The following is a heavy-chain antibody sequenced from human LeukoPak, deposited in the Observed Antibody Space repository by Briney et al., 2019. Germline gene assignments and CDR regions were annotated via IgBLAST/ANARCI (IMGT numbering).Heavy chain of an antibody. CDR3: ARRRLGNYYFDY. V-gene: IGHV5-51*01. D-gene: IGHD6-19*01. CDR1: GYSFSSYW. Sequence: GESLKISCKASGYSFSSYWIGWVRHMPGKGLEWMGIIYPGDSDTRYSPSFQGQVTISADKSISTAYLQWSSLRASDTAMYYCARRRLGNYYFDYWGQGTLVTVSS. J-gene: IGHJ4*02. CDR2: IYPGDSDT.